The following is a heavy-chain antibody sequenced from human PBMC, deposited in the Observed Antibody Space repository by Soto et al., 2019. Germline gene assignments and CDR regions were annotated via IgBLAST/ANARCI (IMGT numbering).Heavy chain of an antibody. Sequence: PGGSLRLSCAASGFTFSSYDMHWVRQATGKGLEWVSAIGTAGDTYYPGSVKGRFTISRENAKNSLYLQMNSLRAGDTAVYYCARGVRAHRERSFGIVVVSPFDYWGQGTLVTVSS. J-gene: IGHJ4*02. CDR1: GFTFSSYD. CDR3: ARGVRAHRERSFGIVVVSPFDY. D-gene: IGHD3-22*01. V-gene: IGHV3-13*04. CDR2: IGTAGDT.